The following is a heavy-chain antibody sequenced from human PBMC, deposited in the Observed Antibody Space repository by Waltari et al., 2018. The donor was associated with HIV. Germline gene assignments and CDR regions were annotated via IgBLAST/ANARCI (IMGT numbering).Heavy chain of an antibody. CDR3: ARDRNIRRIIAVAGY. J-gene: IGHJ4*02. CDR2: SNPSGGST. CDR1: GYTFTSYY. Sequence: QVQLVQYGAEVKKPGASVKVSCKASGYTFTSYYMHWGRQAPGQGLGWMGISNPSGGSTSDAQKCRGRVTMTRDTSTSTVYMELSSLRSEDTAVYYSARDRNIRRIIAVAGYWGQGTLVTVSS. D-gene: IGHD6-19*01. V-gene: IGHV1-46*01.